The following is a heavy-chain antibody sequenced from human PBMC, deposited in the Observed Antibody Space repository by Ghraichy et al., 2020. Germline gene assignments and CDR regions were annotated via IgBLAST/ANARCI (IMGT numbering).Heavy chain of an antibody. D-gene: IGHD2-2*02. Sequence: SQTLSLTCAVYGGSFSTGGYSWNWIRQPPGKGLEWIGYIFHSGSTFYNPSLRSRVTISVDRSKRQFSLNLKSVTAADTAVYFCARGGPAIPPDGLDVWGQGTTFIVCS. J-gene: IGHJ6*02. CDR1: GGSFSTGGYS. CDR2: IFHSGST. CDR3: ARGGPAIPPDGLDV. V-gene: IGHV4-30-2*01.